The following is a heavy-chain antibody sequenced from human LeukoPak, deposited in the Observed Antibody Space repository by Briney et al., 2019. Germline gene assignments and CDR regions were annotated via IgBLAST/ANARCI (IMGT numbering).Heavy chain of an antibody. CDR1: GFTFDDYG. V-gene: IGHV3-20*04. CDR2: INWNGGST. J-gene: IGHJ4*02. CDR3: AREEFYDSSGYYAFDY. D-gene: IGHD3-22*01. Sequence: GGSLRLSCAASGFTFDDYGMSWVRQAPGKGLEWVSGINWNGGSTGYADSVKGRFTISRDNAKNSLYLQMNSLRAEDTALYYCAREEFYDSSGYYAFDYWGQGTLVTVSS.